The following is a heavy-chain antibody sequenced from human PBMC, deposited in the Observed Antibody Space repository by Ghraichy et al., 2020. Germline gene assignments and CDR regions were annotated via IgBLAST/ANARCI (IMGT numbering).Heavy chain of an antibody. J-gene: IGHJ4*02. V-gene: IGHV4-61*08. Sequence: SETLSLTCTVSGGSVRSSDFYWTWFRQAPGKGLEWIGYVFNLGSTTYNPSLQSRVTISVDKAKNQFSLKLTSVTAADTAVYYCARGMGDYWGQGSLVIVSS. D-gene: IGHD6-13*01. CDR3: ARGMGDY. CDR2: VFNLGST. CDR1: GGSVRSSDFY.